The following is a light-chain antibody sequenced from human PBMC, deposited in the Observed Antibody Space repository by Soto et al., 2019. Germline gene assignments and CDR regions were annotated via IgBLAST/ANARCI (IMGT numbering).Light chain of an antibody. CDR3: QQYGSPLWT. V-gene: IGKV3-20*01. CDR2: GES. CDR1: QSVIGTY. J-gene: IGKJ1*01. Sequence: EIVWTQSPGTLSLSPGDRATLSCRASQSVIGTYLAWYQQKPGQPPRLLIYGESIRATGIPDRFSGSGSGTEFTLTISRLEPEDFAVYYCQQYGSPLWTFGQGTKVEI.